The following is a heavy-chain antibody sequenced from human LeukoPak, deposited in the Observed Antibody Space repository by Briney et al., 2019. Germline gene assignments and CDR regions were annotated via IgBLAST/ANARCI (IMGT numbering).Heavy chain of an antibody. CDR2: INPNSGGT. CDR1: GYTFTGYY. CDR3: ARDSMTLAVAGTGDY. J-gene: IGHJ4*02. D-gene: IGHD6-19*01. V-gene: IGHV1-2*02. Sequence: ASVKGSCKASGYTFTGYYMHWVRQAPGQGLEWMGWINPNSGGTNYAQKFQGRVTMTRDTSISTAYMELSRLRSDDTAVYYCARDSMTLAVAGTGDYWGQGTLVTVSS.